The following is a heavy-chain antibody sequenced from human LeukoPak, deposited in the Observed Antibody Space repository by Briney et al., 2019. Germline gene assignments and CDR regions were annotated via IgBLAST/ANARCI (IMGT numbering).Heavy chain of an antibody. CDR3: ANFQWLRYFAF. Sequence: YWGWIRQPPGKGLEWLSYISSSGNIKYYTDSVKGRFTISRDNAKNSLYLQMNSLRAEDTAVYYCANFQWLRYFAFWGQGTLVTVSS. V-gene: IGHV3-11*01. CDR1: Y. J-gene: IGHJ4*02. D-gene: IGHD5-12*01. CDR2: ISSSGNIK.